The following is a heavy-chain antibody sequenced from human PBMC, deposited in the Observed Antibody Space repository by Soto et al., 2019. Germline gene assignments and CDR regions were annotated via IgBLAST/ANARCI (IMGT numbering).Heavy chain of an antibody. V-gene: IGHV4-4*02. Sequence: SETLSLTCAVSGGSISSSNWWSWVRQPPGKGLEWIGEIYHSGSTNYNPSLKSRVTISVDKSKNQFSLKLSSVTAADTAVYYCARATLPRYCSRTSCQRRFNWFDPWGQGTLVTVSS. CDR3: ARATLPRYCSRTSCQRRFNWFDP. CDR1: GGSISSSNW. J-gene: IGHJ5*02. CDR2: IYHSGST. D-gene: IGHD2-2*01.